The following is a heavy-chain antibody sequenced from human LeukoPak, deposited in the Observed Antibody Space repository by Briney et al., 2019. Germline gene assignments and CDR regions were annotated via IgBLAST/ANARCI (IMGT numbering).Heavy chain of an antibody. Sequence: SETLSLTCTVSGGSISSYYWSWIRQPPGKGLEWIGYIYYSGSTNYNPSLKSRVTISVDTSKNQFSQKLSSVTAADTAVYYCARGFDFWSGKELWGQGTLVTVSS. V-gene: IGHV4-59*01. CDR2: IYYSGST. D-gene: IGHD3-3*01. CDR3: ARGFDFWSGKEL. CDR1: GGSISSYY. J-gene: IGHJ4*02.